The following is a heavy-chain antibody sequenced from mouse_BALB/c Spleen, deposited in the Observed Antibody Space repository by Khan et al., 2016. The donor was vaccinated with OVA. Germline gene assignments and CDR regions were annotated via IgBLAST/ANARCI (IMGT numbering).Heavy chain of an antibody. CDR1: GYTFTSYT. CDR3: ARGTYYAMDD. CDR2: INPSSGYT. D-gene: IGHD3-3*01. V-gene: IGHV1-4*01. Sequence: VKLLESGAELARPGASVKMSCKASGYTFTSYTMHWVKQRPGQGLEWIGYINPSSGYTNYNQKFKDKATLTADKSSSTAYMQLSSLTSEDSAVXYCARGTYYAMDDWGQGTSVTVAS. J-gene: IGHJ4*01.